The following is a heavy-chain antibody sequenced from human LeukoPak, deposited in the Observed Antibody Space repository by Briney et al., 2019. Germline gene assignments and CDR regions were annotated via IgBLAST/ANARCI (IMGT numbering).Heavy chain of an antibody. CDR3: ARDSGAYFDRNHFGY. Sequence: SETLSLTCTVSGYSVSNSYYWGWIRQSPGKGLEWIGEINHSGSTNYNPSLKSRVTISVDTSKNQFSLKLSSVTAADTAVYYCARDSGAYFDRNHFGYWGQGTLVTVSS. D-gene: IGHD3-9*01. V-gene: IGHV4-38-2*02. CDR2: INHSGST. CDR1: GYSVSNSYY. J-gene: IGHJ4*02.